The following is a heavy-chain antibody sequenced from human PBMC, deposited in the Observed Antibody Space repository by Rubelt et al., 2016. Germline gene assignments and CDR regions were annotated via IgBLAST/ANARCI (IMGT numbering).Heavy chain of an antibody. V-gene: IGHV1-3*01. J-gene: IGHJ5*02. CDR2: INAGNGNT. D-gene: IGHD6-13*01. Sequence: QVQLVQSGAEVKKPGASVKVSCKASGYTFTSYAMHWVRQAPGQRLEWMGWINAGNGNTKYSQKFQGGGTITRDTSASTAYMELSSLRSEDTAVYYCARGLGLGYSSSWFNWFDPWGQGTLFTVSS. CDR3: ARGLGLGYSSSWFNWFDP. CDR1: GYTFTSYA.